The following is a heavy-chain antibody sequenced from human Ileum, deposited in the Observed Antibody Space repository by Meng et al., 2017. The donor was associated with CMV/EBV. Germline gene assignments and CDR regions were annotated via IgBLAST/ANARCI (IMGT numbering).Heavy chain of an antibody. CDR2: ITSKTFGEAR. CDR1: GFTFTSAW. J-gene: IGHJ4*02. D-gene: IGHD4-17*01. Sequence: GESLKISCAASGFTFTSAWMSWVRQAPGKGLEWVGRITSKTFGEARDYAAPVKGRFDISRDDSKNTLYLQIRSLKSEDTAVYYCTTGSPSSNGDNGFDFWGQGTLVNVSS. CDR3: TTGSPSSNGDNGFDF. V-gene: IGHV3-15*01.